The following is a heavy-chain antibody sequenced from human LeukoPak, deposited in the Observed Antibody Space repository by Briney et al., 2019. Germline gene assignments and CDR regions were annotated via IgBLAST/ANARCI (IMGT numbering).Heavy chain of an antibody. D-gene: IGHD2/OR15-2a*01. CDR2: TYSDGNT. J-gene: IGHJ4*02. V-gene: IGHV3-53*01. CDR1: GFTLSSYW. Sequence: GGSLRLSCAASGFTLSSYWMSWVRQAPGKGLEWVSITYSDGNTYYAESVRGRFTVSRGYSKNTLYLQMKSLRVEDTAFYYCARDLSYFDYWGQGTLVTVSS. CDR3: ARDLSYFDY.